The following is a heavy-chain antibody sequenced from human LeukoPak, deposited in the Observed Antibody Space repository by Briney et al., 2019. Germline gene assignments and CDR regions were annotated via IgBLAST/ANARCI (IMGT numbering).Heavy chain of an antibody. CDR3: ARDGVQGHTFFDY. V-gene: IGHV3-48*03. CDR2: ISNSGVSI. J-gene: IGHJ4*02. D-gene: IGHD1-1*01. CDR1: GFTFCCYE. Sequence: GGSLRLSCAASGFTFCCYEMNWVRQAPGKGLEWVSHISNSGVSIHYSDSVKGRFTISRDNAKNSLYLQMNSLRVEDTAVYYCARDGVQGHTFFDYWGQGTLVTVSS.